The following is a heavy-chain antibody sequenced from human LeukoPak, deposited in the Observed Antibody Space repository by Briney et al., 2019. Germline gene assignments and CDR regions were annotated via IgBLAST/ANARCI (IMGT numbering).Heavy chain of an antibody. V-gene: IGHV1-69*06. CDR2: IIPIFGTA. Sequence: SVKVSCKASGGTFSSYAISWVRQAPGQGLEWMGGIIPIFGTANYAQKFQGRVTITADKSTSTAYMELSSLRSEDTAVYYCARDRRPPNSNFDYWGQGTLVTVSS. CDR1: GGTFSSYA. D-gene: IGHD4-23*01. J-gene: IGHJ4*02. CDR3: ARDRRPPNSNFDY.